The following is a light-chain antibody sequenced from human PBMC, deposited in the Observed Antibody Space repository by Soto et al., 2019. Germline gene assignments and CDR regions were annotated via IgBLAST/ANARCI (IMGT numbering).Light chain of an antibody. V-gene: IGKV3-15*01. Sequence: EIVFTQSPGTLSLSPGEISTLSCRASQSVSNNYLAWYQQKPGQAPRLLIYGASTRATGIPARFSGRGSGTEFTLTISSLQSEDFAIYYCQQYNNWPRTFGQGTKVDIK. J-gene: IGKJ1*01. CDR1: QSVSNN. CDR3: QQYNNWPRT. CDR2: GAS.